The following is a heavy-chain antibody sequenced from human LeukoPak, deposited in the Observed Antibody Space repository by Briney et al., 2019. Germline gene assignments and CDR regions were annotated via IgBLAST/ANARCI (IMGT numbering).Heavy chain of an antibody. D-gene: IGHD3-10*01. V-gene: IGHV3-7*01. Sequence: PGGSLRLSCAASGFTFSSYWMSWVRQAPGKGLEWVANIKQDGSEKSYVDSAKGRFPISRDNAKNSLYLQMNSLRAEDTAVYYCARETHGDYMDVWGKGTTVTVSS. CDR1: GFTFSSYW. J-gene: IGHJ6*03. CDR2: IKQDGSEK. CDR3: ARETHGDYMDV.